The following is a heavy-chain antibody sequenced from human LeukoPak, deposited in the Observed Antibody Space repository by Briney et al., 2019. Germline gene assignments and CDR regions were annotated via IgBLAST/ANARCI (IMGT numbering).Heavy chain of an antibody. CDR2: IYYSGST. CDR1: GGSVSSGSYY. V-gene: IGHV4-61*01. Sequence: SETLSLTCTVSGGSVSSGSYYWSWIRQPPGKGLEWIGYIYYSGSTNYNPSLKSRVTISVDTSKNQFSLKLSSVTAADTAVYYWARKLSYYNSSVYYNRHWSSNLWARGPLATVSS. D-gene: IGHD3-22*01. J-gene: IGHJ2*01. CDR3: ARKLSYYNSSVYYNRHWSSNL.